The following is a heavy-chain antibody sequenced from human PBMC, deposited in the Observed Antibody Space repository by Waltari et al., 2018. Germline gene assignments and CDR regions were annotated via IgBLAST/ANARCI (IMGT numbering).Heavy chain of an antibody. J-gene: IGHJ4*02. V-gene: IGHV3-23*01. CDR1: GFTFDTYG. Sequence: EVRVLESGGGLLQPGGSLRLSCAASGFTFDTYGMSWVRQAPGKGLDWFSTITIVHHTSSADAVNGRFTISRDNSKNTLYLQMNSLRADDTAIYYCAKRGDYSGSGSYSFDYWGQGTLVIVSS. CDR2: ITIVHHT. D-gene: IGHD3-10*01. CDR3: AKRGDYSGSGSYSFDY.